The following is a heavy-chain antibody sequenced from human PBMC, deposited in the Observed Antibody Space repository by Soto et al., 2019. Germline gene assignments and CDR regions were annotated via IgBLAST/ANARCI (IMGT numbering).Heavy chain of an antibody. CDR1: GGSISSGGYY. CDR3: ARVATVVTPNWYFDL. V-gene: IGHV4-31*03. D-gene: IGHD4-17*01. J-gene: IGHJ2*01. Sequence: QVQLQESGPGLVKPSQTLSLTCTVSGGSISSGGYYWSWSRQHTGKGLAWIGYIYYSGSTYYNPSLKSRVTISVDTSKNQFSLKLSSVTAADTAVYYCARVATVVTPNWYFDLWGRGTLVTVSS. CDR2: IYYSGST.